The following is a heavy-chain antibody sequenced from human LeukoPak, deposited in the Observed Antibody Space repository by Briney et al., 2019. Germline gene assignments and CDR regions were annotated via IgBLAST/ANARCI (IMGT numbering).Heavy chain of an antibody. CDR1: GFIFSNYW. D-gene: IGHD3-16*01. J-gene: IGHJ4*02. Sequence: PGGSLRLSCVASGFIFSNYWMAWVRQAPGKGLEWVANTNEDGSGKYYVDSVKGRFTISRDNAKNSVYLQMNSLRAEDTAVYYCAKDPLGARPESYYFDYWGQGTLVTVSS. CDR3: AKDPLGARPESYYFDY. V-gene: IGHV3-7*01. CDR2: TNEDGSGK.